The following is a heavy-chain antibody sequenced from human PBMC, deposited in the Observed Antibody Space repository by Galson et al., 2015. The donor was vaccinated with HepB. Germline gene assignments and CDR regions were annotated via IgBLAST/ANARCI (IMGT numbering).Heavy chain of an antibody. CDR3: ARHSPSGHNNPSFDY. CDR2: IYYSVST. Sequence: LSLTCSVSGGYISSYYWSWIRQPPGKGLEWIGYIYYSVSTNYNPSLKSRVTISVDTSKNQFSLRLSSVTAADTAVYYCARHSPSGHNNPSFDYWGQGTLVTVSS. CDR1: GGYISSYY. V-gene: IGHV4-59*08. D-gene: IGHD3-3*01. J-gene: IGHJ4*02.